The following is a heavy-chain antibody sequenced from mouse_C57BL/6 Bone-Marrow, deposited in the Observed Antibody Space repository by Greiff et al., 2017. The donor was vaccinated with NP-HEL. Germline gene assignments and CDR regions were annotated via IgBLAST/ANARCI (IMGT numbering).Heavy chain of an antibody. CDR3: ARHEIYYDYEGWYIDV. J-gene: IGHJ1*03. Sequence: LVESGAELVKPGASVKLSCKASGYTFPEYTIHWVKQRSGQGLEWIGWFYPGSGSIKYNEKFKDKATLTADKSYSTVYMELSRLTSEDSAVYFCARHEIYYDYEGWYIDVWGTGTTVTVSA. D-gene: IGHD2-4*01. CDR1: GYTFPEYT. V-gene: IGHV1-62-2*01. CDR2: FYPGSGSI.